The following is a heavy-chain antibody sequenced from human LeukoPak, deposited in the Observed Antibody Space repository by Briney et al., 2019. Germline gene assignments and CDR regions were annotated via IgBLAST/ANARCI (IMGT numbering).Heavy chain of an antibody. D-gene: IGHD4-17*01. V-gene: IGHV4-38-2*02. CDR2: IYQSGSS. Sequence: SETLSLTCTVCGYSIRNGYNWGWIRLSPGKGLEWLGSIYQSGSSYDNPSLKSRVTISVDTSKNQFSLKLSSVTAADTAVCYCARERAVTTYYYFDYWGQGTLVTVSS. CDR1: GYSIRNGYN. J-gene: IGHJ4*02. CDR3: ARERAVTTYYYFDY.